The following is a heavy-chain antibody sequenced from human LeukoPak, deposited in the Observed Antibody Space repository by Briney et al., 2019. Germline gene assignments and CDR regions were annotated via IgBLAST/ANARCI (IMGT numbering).Heavy chain of an antibody. CDR2: VSYDGSNK. CDR1: GVIFNNFA. CDR3: ARAGRADGDYHYFDY. D-gene: IGHD4-17*01. Sequence: PGGSLRLSCAPSGVIFNNFAFHWARQAPGKGLEWIAAVSYDGSNKYYADSVRGRLTISRDNSKNTLYLQMNSLRAEDTAVYYCARAGRADGDYHYFDYWGQGTLVTVSS. V-gene: IGHV3-30-3*01. J-gene: IGHJ4*02.